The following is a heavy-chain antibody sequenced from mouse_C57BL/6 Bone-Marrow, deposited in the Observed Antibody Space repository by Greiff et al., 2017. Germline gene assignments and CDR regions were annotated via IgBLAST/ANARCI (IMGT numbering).Heavy chain of an antibody. D-gene: IGHD2-4*01. CDR3: ARGYDYDYAMDY. V-gene: IGHV1-39*01. J-gene: IGHJ4*01. CDR2: INPNYGTT. CDR1: GYSFTDYN. Sequence: VHVKQSGPELVKPGASVKISCKASGYSFTDYNMNWVKQSNGKSLEWIGVINPNYGTTSYNQKFKGKATLTVDKSSSTTYMQLNSLTSEDSAVYYCARGYDYDYAMDYWGQGTSVTVSS.